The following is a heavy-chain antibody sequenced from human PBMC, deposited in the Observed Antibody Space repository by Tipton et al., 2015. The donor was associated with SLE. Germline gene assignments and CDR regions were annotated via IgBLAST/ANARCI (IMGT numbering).Heavy chain of an antibody. Sequence: TLSLTCTVSGGSISSHCWGWIRQPPGKGLEWVGYIYYSGSTNYNPSLTSRVTISVDKSKNQFSLKLSSVTAADTAVYYCARDSSSWGFDYWGQGTLVTVSS. CDR1: GGSISSHC. CDR3: ARDSSSWGFDY. CDR2: IYYSGST. J-gene: IGHJ4*02. V-gene: IGHV4-59*11. D-gene: IGHD6-6*01.